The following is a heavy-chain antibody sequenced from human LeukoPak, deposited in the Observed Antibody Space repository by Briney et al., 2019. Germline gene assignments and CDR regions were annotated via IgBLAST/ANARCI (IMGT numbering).Heavy chain of an antibody. CDR2: IYTSGST. J-gene: IGHJ5*02. D-gene: IGHD3-10*01. CDR3: ARLTGTWFDP. V-gene: IGHV4-61*02. Sequence: PSQTLSLTCTVSGGSISSGSYYWCWIRQPAGKGLEWIGRIYTSGSTNYNPSLKSRVAISVDTSKNQFSLKLSSVTAAVTAVYYCARLTGTWFDPWGQGTPVTVSS. CDR1: GGSISSGSYY.